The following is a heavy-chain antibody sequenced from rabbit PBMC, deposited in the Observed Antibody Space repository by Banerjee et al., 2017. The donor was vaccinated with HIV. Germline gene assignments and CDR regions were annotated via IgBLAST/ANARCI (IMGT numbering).Heavy chain of an antibody. CDR2: IYTSSNTP. CDR1: GFSFSSGYD. D-gene: IGHD7-1*01. CDR3: ARGTYPDYGFDL. Sequence: QEQLVESGGGLVQPEGSLTLTCTASGFSFSSGYDMSWVRQAPGKGLELIACIYTSSNTPYYASWAKGRFTISKTSSTTVTLQMTSLTAADTATYFCARGTYPDYGFDLWGPGTLVTVS. V-gene: IGHV1S45*01. J-gene: IGHJ4*01.